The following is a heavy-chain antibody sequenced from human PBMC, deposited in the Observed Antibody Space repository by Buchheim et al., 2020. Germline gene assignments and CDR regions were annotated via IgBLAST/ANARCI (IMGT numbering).Heavy chain of an antibody. J-gene: IGHJ4*02. D-gene: IGHD2-2*01. V-gene: IGHV4-34*01. Sequence: QVQLQQWGAGLLKPSETLSLTCAVYGGSFSGYYWSWIRQPPGKGLEWIGEINHSGSTNYNPSLKSRVAISVDTSKNTLSLKLSSVTAADTAVYYCARVPAAIHFFDYWGQGTL. CDR1: GGSFSGYY. CDR3: ARVPAAIHFFDY. CDR2: INHSGST.